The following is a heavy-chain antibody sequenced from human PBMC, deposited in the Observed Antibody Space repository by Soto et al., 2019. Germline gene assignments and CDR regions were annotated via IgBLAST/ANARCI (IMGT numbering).Heavy chain of an antibody. D-gene: IGHD1-26*01. CDR2: IYGGGTT. J-gene: IGHJ5*02. CDR1: GDSINQNY. CDR3: ARDATWYSTLATNRFDP. Sequence: PVSGDSINQNYSTWIRQPAGNALEWLGRIYGGGTTNYNPSLKGRVSMSLDTSKNQFSLKLTSVTAADTAIYYCARDATWYSTLATNRFDPWGQGALVTVSS. V-gene: IGHV4-4*07.